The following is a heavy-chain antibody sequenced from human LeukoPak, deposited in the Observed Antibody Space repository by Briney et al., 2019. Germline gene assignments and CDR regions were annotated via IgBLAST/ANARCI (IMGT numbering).Heavy chain of an antibody. CDR3: ARGSSSSWYIYFQH. Sequence: GGSLRLSCAASGFTFSSYSMNWVRQAPGKGLEWVSYISSSSSTIYYADSVKGRFTISRDNAKNSLYLQMNSLRDEDTAVYYCARGSSSSWYIYFQHWGQGTLVTVSS. V-gene: IGHV3-48*02. CDR2: ISSSSSTI. D-gene: IGHD6-13*01. J-gene: IGHJ1*01. CDR1: GFTFSSYS.